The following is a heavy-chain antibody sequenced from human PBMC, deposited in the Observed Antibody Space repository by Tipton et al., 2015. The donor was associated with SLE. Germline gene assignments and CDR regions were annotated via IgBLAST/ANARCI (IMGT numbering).Heavy chain of an antibody. Sequence: TLSLTCTVSGGSIRSFYWSWIRQPPGKGLEWIGNIYTSGSTNYNPSLKNRVTISADTSKNHFSLKLYSVTAADTAVYYCARTSFCGGGTCFSLDYWGQGTLVTVSS. V-gene: IGHV4-4*09. CDR3: ARTSFCGGGTCFSLDY. CDR2: IYTSGST. J-gene: IGHJ4*02. D-gene: IGHD2-15*01. CDR1: GGSIRSFY.